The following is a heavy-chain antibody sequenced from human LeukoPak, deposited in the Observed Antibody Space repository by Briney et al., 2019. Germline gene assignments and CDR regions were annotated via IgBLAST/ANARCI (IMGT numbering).Heavy chain of an antibody. CDR2: IYSGGST. CDR1: GSTVSSNY. CDR3: ARVEYEPLGAYEPHGMDV. J-gene: IGHJ6*02. D-gene: IGHD3-16*01. Sequence: PGGSLRLSCAASGSTVSSNYMSWVRQAPGKGLEWVSVIYSGGSTYYADSVKGRFTISRDNSKNTLYLQMNSLRAEDTAVYYCARVEYEPLGAYEPHGMDVWGQGTTVTVSS. V-gene: IGHV3-66*01.